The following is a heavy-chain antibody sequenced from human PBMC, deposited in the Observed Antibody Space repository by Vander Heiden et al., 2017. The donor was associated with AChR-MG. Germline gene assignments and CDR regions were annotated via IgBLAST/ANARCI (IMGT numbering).Heavy chain of an antibody. CDR3: ARVPDYGGPPDAFDI. V-gene: IGHV1-18*01. D-gene: IGHD4-17*01. J-gene: IGHJ3*02. CDR2: IGIFNGDT. CDR1: NYIFARYG. Sequence: QVQLVQSGAEVKKPGASVKVSCKAFNYIFARYGVSWVRQAPGQGLEWMSWIGIFNGDTYYAQKFQGRVIMTIDTSTDTAYMELRSLRSDDTAVYFCARVPDYGGPPDAFDIWGQGTLGTVSS.